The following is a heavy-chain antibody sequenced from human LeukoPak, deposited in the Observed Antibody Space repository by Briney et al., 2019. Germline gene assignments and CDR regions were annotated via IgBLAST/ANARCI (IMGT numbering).Heavy chain of an antibody. Sequence: ASVKVSCKASGYTFTAYYMHWVRQAPGQGLEWMGWINPNSGGTNYAQKFQGRVTMTRDTSISTAYMELSRLRSDDTAVFYCARDYYDSGGYGSFDYWGQGTLVTVSS. D-gene: IGHD3-22*01. CDR2: INPNSGGT. J-gene: IGHJ4*02. V-gene: IGHV1-2*02. CDR1: GYTFTAYY. CDR3: ARDYYDSGGYGSFDY.